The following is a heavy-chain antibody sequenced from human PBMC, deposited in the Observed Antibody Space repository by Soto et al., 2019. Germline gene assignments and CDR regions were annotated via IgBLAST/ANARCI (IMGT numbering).Heavy chain of an antibody. D-gene: IGHD1-26*01. Sequence: SQTLSLTCAITGDSVSSNSAGWSWVRQSPSRGLEWLGRTYYRSKWYYEYAVSVRGRITINPDTSKNQYSLQLNSVTPEDTAVYFCAGGEKYSGRIFDYWGQGTRVTVSS. CDR3: AGGEKYSGRIFDY. CDR2: TYYRSKWYY. V-gene: IGHV6-1*01. CDR1: GDSVSSNSAG. J-gene: IGHJ4*01.